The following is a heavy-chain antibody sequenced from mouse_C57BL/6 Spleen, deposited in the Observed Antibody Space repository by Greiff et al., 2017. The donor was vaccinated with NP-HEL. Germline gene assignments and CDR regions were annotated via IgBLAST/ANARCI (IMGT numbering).Heavy chain of an antibody. D-gene: IGHD1-1*01. V-gene: IGHV1-55*01. CDR1: GYTFTSYW. CDR3: ARGDYYEDY. CDR2: IYPGSGST. Sequence: VQVVESGAELVKPGASVKMSCKASGYTFTSYWITWVKQRPGQGLEWIGDIYPGSGSTNYNEKFKSKATLTVDTSSSTAYMQLSSLTSEDSAVYYCARGDYYEDYWGQGTTLTVSS. J-gene: IGHJ2*01.